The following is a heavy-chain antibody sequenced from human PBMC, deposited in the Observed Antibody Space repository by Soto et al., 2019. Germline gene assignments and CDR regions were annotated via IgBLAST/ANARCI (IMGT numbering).Heavy chain of an antibody. CDR3: AREGNSYSGMDF. CDR2: IKLSGGST. Sequence: QVQLMQSGAEVKKPGASVRVSCVASGYTFTSYYMHWVRQAPGQGLEWMGVIKLSGGSTTYAQRFQGRVTVTRDTSTSTVYMELRSLRSEDTAVYHCAREGNSYSGMDFWGQGTTVTVS. V-gene: IGHV1-46*01. CDR1: GYTFTSYY. J-gene: IGHJ6*02.